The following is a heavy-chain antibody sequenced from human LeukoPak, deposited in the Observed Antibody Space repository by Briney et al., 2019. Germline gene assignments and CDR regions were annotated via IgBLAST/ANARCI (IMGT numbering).Heavy chain of an antibody. Sequence: SETLSLTCTVSGGSVSSYFWSWIRQPPGKGLEWIGYIYYTGTTNYNPSLKSRVTISVDTSKNQFSLNLRSVTAADTAVYYCARDESSGSSSDIWGQGTMVTVSS. CDR2: IYYTGTT. CDR3: ARDESSGSSSDI. V-gene: IGHV4-59*02. CDR1: GGSVSSYF. D-gene: IGHD6-13*01. J-gene: IGHJ3*02.